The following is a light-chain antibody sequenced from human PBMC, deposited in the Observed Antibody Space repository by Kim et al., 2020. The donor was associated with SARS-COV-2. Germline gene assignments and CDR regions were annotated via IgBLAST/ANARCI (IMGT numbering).Light chain of an antibody. CDR2: DVS. J-gene: IGKJ2*01. CDR1: QSISYW. CDR3: QQYSSYPYT. Sequence: DIQMTQSPSTLSASVGDRVTITCRASQSISYWLAWYQQKPGKAPKVLIYDVSNLESGVPSRFSGSGSGTEFTLTINSLQPDDFATYYCQQYSSYPYTFGQGTNLEI. V-gene: IGKV1-5*01.